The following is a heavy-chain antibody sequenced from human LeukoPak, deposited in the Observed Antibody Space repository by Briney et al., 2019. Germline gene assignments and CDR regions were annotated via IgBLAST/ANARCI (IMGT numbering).Heavy chain of an antibody. D-gene: IGHD2-8*01. Sequence: GGSLRLSCAVFGFTFSDYYMDWVRQAPGKGLEWVGRSRNKANSYTTEYPASVKGRFTISRDESKNSLYLQMNSLKTEDTALYYCARAGVRTYFDSWGQGTLVTVSS. J-gene: IGHJ4*02. CDR3: ARAGVRTYFDS. V-gene: IGHV3-72*01. CDR1: GFTFSDYY. CDR2: SRNKANSYTT.